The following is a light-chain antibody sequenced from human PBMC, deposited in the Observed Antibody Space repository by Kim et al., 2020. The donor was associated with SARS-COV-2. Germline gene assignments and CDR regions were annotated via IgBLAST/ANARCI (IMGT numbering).Light chain of an antibody. CDR1: QDVRSW. CDR2: KAS. CDR3: QNYNSDYPRT. J-gene: IGKJ1*01. Sequence: GERVNRKGRASQDVRSWLAWYQQKQGKAPSRLIYKASSLESGDPSRFSGRGSGTEFTLTISSLQPDDFATDYCQNYNSDYPRTFGQGTKVDIK. V-gene: IGKV1-5*03.